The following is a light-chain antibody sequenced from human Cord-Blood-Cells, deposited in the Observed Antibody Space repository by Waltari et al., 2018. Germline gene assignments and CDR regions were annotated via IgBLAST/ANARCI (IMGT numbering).Light chain of an antibody. Sequence: DIAMTQSPDSLAVSLGERATINCKSSQSVLYSSNNKNYLAWYQQKPGQPPKLLIYWASTRESGVPDRFSGSGSGTDFTLTISSLQAEDVAVYYCQQYYSTFTFGPGTKVDIK. CDR1: QSVLYSSNNKNY. V-gene: IGKV4-1*01. CDR2: WAS. J-gene: IGKJ3*01. CDR3: QQYYSTFT.